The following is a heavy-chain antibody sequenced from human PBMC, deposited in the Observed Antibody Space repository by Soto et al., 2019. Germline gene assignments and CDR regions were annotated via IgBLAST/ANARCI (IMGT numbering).Heavy chain of an antibody. CDR3: ANYDVAD. J-gene: IGHJ4*02. D-gene: IGHD3-22*01. Sequence: DSGGGLVQPGGSLRVSCAASGFTLSRSWMSWFCQAPAKGLEWLADINEDGRQKFYVDSVKGRFTISRDNTTNLLYLQMNNLRTEDKALYYCANYDVADGGQGNRVPVS. CDR2: INEDGRQK. CDR1: GFTLSRSW. V-gene: IGHV3-7*01.